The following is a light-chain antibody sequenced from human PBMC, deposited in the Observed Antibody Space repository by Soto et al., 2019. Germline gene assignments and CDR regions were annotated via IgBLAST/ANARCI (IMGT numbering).Light chain of an antibody. CDR1: QNIGSSF. V-gene: IGKV3-20*01. CDR3: HQYGSSPWT. J-gene: IGKJ1*01. Sequence: EIVLTQSPGTLSLSPGDRATLSCRASQNIGSSFFAWYQQRLGQAHMLIIYGASIKASGIPARFSGNGSGTEFTLTISSLEPEDFAAYHCHQYGSSPWTFGQGTKVDIK. CDR2: GAS.